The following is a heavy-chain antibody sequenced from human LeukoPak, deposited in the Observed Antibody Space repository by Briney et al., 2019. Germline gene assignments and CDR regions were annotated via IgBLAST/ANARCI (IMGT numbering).Heavy chain of an antibody. Sequence: SETLSLTCTVSGGSISSYYWSWIRQPPGKGLEWIGYIYYSGSTNYNPSLKSRVTISVDTSKNQFSLKLSSVTAADTAVYYCVRHYYGDQPIDYWGQGTLVTVSS. V-gene: IGHV4-59*08. CDR3: VRHYYGDQPIDY. CDR1: GGSISSYY. CDR2: IYYSGST. D-gene: IGHD4-17*01. J-gene: IGHJ4*02.